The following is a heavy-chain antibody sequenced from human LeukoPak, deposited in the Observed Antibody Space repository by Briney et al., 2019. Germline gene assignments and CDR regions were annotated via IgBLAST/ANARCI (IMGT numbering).Heavy chain of an antibody. CDR3: ARDAIEYSSSSGYYYYMDV. CDR2: IYHSGST. J-gene: IGHJ6*03. CDR1: GGSISSGGYY. D-gene: IGHD6-6*01. Sequence: SETLSLTCTVSGGSISSGGYYWSWIRQPPGKGLEWIGYIYHSGSTYYNPSLKSRVTISVDRSKNQFSLKLSSVTAADTAVYYCARDAIEYSSSSGYYYYMDVWGKGTTVTVSS. V-gene: IGHV4-30-2*01.